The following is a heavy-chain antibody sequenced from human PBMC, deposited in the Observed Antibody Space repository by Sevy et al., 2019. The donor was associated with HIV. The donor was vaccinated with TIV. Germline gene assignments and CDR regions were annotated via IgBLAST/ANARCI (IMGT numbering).Heavy chain of an antibody. J-gene: IGHJ4*02. V-gene: IGHV3-21*06. CDR1: GFTFSSYS. Sequence: GGSLRLSCAASGFTFSSYSMNWVRQAPGKGLEWVSSISSSSSYIYYADSVKGRFTSSRDNAKNSLYLQMNSLRAEDTAVYYCAREGGGNSGFDFWGRGTLVTVSS. D-gene: IGHD2-21*02. CDR2: ISSSSSYI. CDR3: AREGGGNSGFDF.